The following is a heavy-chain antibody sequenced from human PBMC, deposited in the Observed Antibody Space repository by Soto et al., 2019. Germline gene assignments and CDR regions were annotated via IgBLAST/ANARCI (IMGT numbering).Heavy chain of an antibody. Sequence: QVQLVQSGAEVKKPGASVKVSCKASGYTFTPYVMYWVRQAPGQRLEWMGWLNAGNDNTEYSQKLQGRVTITRDTSASTVYMELSSLRSEDTAVYYCARVGQNYCGMDVWGQGTTVTVSS. J-gene: IGHJ6*02. V-gene: IGHV1-3*01. CDR3: ARVGQNYCGMDV. CDR1: GYTFTPYV. D-gene: IGHD3-3*01. CDR2: LNAGNDNT.